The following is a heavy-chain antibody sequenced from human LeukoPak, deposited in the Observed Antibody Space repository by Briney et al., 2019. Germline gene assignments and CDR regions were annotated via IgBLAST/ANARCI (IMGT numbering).Heavy chain of an antibody. Sequence: VGLLRRTWTSYGYSVGKDTRGCVGRAPVKGLEWVSAISGSGGSTYYADSVKGRFTISRDNSKNTLYLQMNSLRAEDTAVYYCAKDYILETWGQGTLVTVSS. D-gene: IGHD3-3*01. CDR1: GYSVGKDT. V-gene: IGHV3-23*01. J-gene: IGHJ5*02. CDR3: AKDYILET. CDR2: ISGSGGST.